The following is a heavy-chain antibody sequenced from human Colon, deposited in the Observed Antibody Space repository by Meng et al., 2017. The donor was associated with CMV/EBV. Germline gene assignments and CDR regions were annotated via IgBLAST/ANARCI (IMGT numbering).Heavy chain of an antibody. D-gene: IGHD2-15*01. Sequence: CCEASGYAFTSYSISWVRQVPGQGLEWMGWISGYNGNAKYAQRIQGRVTMTKDTATSTVYMELRNLKSDDTAVYYYARHRSTPEFDYWGQGTLVTVSS. J-gene: IGHJ4*02. CDR2: ISGYNGNA. CDR1: GYAFTSYS. CDR3: ARHRSTPEFDY. V-gene: IGHV1-18*01.